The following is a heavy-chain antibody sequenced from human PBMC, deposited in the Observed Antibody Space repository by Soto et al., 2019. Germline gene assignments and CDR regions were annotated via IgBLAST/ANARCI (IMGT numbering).Heavy chain of an antibody. CDR2: IYYSGST. CDR3: ARGPTVVVAAKWGYFAY. J-gene: IGHJ4*02. CDR1: GGSISSGGYY. D-gene: IGHD2-15*01. Sequence: SETLSLTCTVSGGSISSGGYYWSWIRQHPGKGLEWIGYIYYSGSTYYNPSLKSRVTISVDTSKNQFSLKLSSVTAADTAVYYCARGPTVVVAAKWGYFAYWGQGTLVTVSS. V-gene: IGHV4-31*03.